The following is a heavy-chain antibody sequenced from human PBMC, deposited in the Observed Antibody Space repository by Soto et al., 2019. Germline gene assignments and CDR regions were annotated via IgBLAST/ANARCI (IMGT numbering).Heavy chain of an antibody. J-gene: IGHJ6*02. Sequence: ASVKVSCKASGYTFTGYYMHWVRQAPGQGLEWMGWINPNSGGTNYAQKFQGRVTMTRDTSISTAYMELSRLRSDDTAVYYCAREICSGGSCYSYYYYGMDVWGQGTTVTVSS. D-gene: IGHD2-15*01. CDR3: AREICSGGSCYSYYYYGMDV. CDR2: INPNSGGT. CDR1: GYTFTGYY. V-gene: IGHV1-2*02.